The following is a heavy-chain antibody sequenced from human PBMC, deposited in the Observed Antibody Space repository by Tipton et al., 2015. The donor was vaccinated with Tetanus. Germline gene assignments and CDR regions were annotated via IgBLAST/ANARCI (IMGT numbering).Heavy chain of an antibody. D-gene: IGHD4/OR15-4a*01. CDR1: GDSISSFY. V-gene: IGHV4-4*07. CDR3: ARGVQLAHWYFDI. Sequence: LVKPSETLSLTCSVSGDSISSFYWSWIRQPAGKGLEWIGRIYTSGSTNYNPSLKTRLTMSVDTSKNQFSLKLTSVTAADTALYYCARGVQLAHWYFDIWGRGTLVSVSS. CDR2: IYTSGST. J-gene: IGHJ2*01.